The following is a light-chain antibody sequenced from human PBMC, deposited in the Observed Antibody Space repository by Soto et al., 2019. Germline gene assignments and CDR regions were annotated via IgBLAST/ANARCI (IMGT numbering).Light chain of an antibody. V-gene: IGKV1-8*01. CDR3: QQYYSYPRT. J-gene: IGKJ2*01. CDR1: QGISSY. Sequence: AIRMTPSPSSFSASTGDRVTITCRASQGISSYLAWYQQKPGKAPKLLIYAASTLQSGVPSRFSGSGSGTDFTLTISCLQSEDFATYYCQQYYSYPRTFGQGTKVDNK. CDR2: AAS.